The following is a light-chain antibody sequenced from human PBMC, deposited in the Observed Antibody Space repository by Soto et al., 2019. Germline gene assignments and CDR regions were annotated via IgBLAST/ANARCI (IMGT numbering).Light chain of an antibody. V-gene: IGKV3-11*01. Sequence: EIVMTQSPATVSVSPGERATVSCRASQSFRGLLAWYQQKPGQAPRLLIYDAYNRATGIPPRFSGSGSGTDFTLTISSLEPEDSAVYYCQQRHMWPITFGQGTRLEIK. CDR2: DAY. CDR3: QQRHMWPIT. CDR1: QSFRGL. J-gene: IGKJ5*01.